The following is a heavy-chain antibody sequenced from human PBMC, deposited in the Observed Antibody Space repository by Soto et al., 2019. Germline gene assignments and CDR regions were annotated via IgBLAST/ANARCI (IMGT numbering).Heavy chain of an antibody. CDR1: GGSVSSGGYY. CDR2: IYYSETT. CDR3: ARGYYYESSGARGNWFDP. V-gene: IGHV4-31*03. Sequence: PSETLSLTCIVSGGSVSSGGYYWNWIRQHPGKGLEWIGYIYYSETTYYNPSLQSRVTISVDTSKNQFSLKLSSVTAADTAVYYCARGYYYESSGARGNWFDPWGQGTLVTVSS. J-gene: IGHJ5*02. D-gene: IGHD3-22*01.